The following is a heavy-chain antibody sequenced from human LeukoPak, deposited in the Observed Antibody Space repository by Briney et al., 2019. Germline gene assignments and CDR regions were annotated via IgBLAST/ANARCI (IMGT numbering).Heavy chain of an antibody. J-gene: IGHJ6*02. CDR3: ARGRGATIPPDYYYYGMDV. CDR1: GYTFTSYY. CDR2: INPSGGST. V-gene: IGHV1-46*01. D-gene: IGHD5-24*01. Sequence: ASVKVSCKASGYTFTSYYMHWVRQAPGQGLEWMGIINPSGGSTSYAQKFQGRVTITADKSTSTAYMELSSLRSEDTAVYYCARGRGATIPPDYYYYGMDVWGQGTTVTVSS.